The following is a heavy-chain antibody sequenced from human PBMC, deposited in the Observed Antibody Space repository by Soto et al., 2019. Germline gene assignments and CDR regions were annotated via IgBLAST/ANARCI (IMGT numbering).Heavy chain of an antibody. Sequence: ASVKVSCKASGYTFTSYGISWVRQAPGQGLEWMGWISAYNGNTNYAQKLQGRVTMTTDTSTSTAYMELRSLRSDDTAVYYCAGASRYVFFYYGKDGWGQGATVTVSS. CDR1: GYTFTSYG. V-gene: IGHV1-18*01. J-gene: IGHJ6*02. CDR3: AGASRYVFFYYGKDG. D-gene: IGHD1-20*01. CDR2: ISAYNGNT.